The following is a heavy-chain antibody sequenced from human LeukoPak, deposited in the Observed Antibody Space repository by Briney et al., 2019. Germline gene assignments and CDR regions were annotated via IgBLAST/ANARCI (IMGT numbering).Heavy chain of an antibody. CDR1: GFTFSSYA. D-gene: IGHD6-13*01. CDR3: AKGGSSSWDHFDY. CDR2: ISGSGGST. J-gene: IGHJ4*02. Sequence: GGSLRLSCAASGFTFSSYAMSWVRQAPGKGLEWVSAISGSGGSTYYADSVKGRFTISRDNSKNTLYLQMNSLRTEDTAVYYCAKGGSSSWDHFDYWGQGTLVTVSS. V-gene: IGHV3-23*01.